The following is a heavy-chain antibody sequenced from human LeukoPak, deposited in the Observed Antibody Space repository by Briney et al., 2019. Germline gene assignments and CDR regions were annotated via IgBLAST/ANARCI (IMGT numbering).Heavy chain of an antibody. CDR3: VRDHSGYYYLPLDY. J-gene: IGHJ4*02. D-gene: IGHD3-22*01. CDR2: IIANNGGT. Sequence: EASVKVSCKASGYTFTDYYMHWVRQAPGQGLEWMGWIIANNGGTNYAQKFQGRVTMTRDASISTAYMELTSLTSDDTAVYYCVRDHSGYYYLPLDYWGQGSLVTVSS. CDR1: GYTFTDYY. V-gene: IGHV1-2*02.